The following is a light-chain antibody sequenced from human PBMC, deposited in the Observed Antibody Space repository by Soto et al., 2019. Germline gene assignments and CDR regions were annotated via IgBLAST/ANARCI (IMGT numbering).Light chain of an antibody. J-gene: IGLJ2*01. Sequence: QSALTQPASVSGSPGHAITISCTGTSSDVGAYNYVSWYQQHPGKAPKLMIYDVSNRPSGVSNRFSGSKSGNTASLTISGLQAEDEADYYCSSYTTSSTVVFGVGTKLTVL. CDR2: DVS. CDR3: SSYTTSSTVV. CDR1: SSDVGAYNY. V-gene: IGLV2-14*01.